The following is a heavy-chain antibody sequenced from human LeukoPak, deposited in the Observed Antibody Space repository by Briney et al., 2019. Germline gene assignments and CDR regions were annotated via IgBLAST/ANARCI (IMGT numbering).Heavy chain of an antibody. V-gene: IGHV7-4-1*02. CDR1: GYTFTSCA. CDR3: ARPMGRYYYYGMDV. J-gene: IGHJ6*02. CDR2: INTNTGNA. Sequence: GASVKVSCKASGYTFTSCAINWVRQAPGQGLEWMGWINTNTGNAAYAQGLTGRSVFSLDTSVSTAYLEISSLKAEDTAVYYCARPMGRYYYYGMDVWGQGTTVTVS. D-gene: IGHD3-16*01.